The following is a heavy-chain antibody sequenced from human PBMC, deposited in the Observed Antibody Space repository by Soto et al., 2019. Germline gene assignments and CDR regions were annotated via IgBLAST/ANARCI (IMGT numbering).Heavy chain of an antibody. V-gene: IGHV4-31*03. Sequence: QVQLQESGPGLVKPSQTLSLTCTVSGGSISSGGYYWSWIRQHPGKGLEWIGYIYYSGSTYYNPSIQSRVTISGDTSKNQFSLMLISVTASDTAVYYCARGPLTHDEDSSGPEGGVDYWGQGTLVTVSS. D-gene: IGHD3-22*01. J-gene: IGHJ4*02. CDR3: ARGPLTHDEDSSGPEGGVDY. CDR1: GGSISSGGYY. CDR2: IYYSGST.